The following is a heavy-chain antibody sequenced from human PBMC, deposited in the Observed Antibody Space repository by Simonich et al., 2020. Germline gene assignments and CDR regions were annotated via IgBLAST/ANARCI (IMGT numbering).Heavy chain of an antibody. CDR3: ARHLQLGPFDY. Sequence: QVQLQQWGAGLLKPSETLSLTCAVYGGSFSGYYWSWIRQPPGKGLEWIGEINHSGSTNYNPSLKSRVTISVDTSKNQFSLKLSSVTAADTAGYYCARHLQLGPFDYWGQGTLVTVSS. CDR1: GGSFSGYY. V-gene: IGHV4-34*01. D-gene: IGHD1-1*01. CDR2: INHSGST. J-gene: IGHJ4*02.